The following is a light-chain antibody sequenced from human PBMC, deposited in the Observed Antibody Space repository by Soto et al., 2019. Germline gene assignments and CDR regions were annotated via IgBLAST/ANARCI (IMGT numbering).Light chain of an antibody. V-gene: IGLV2-8*01. CDR3: NSYAGSITYV. CDR2: EVS. CDR1: SSDVGGYNY. Sequence: QSALTQPPSASGSPGQSVTISCTGTSSDVGGYNYVSWYQQHPGKAPKLMIYEVSKRPSGVPDRFSGSKSGNTASLTVSGLQAEDEADYYCNSYAGSITYVFGTGTKLTVL. J-gene: IGLJ1*01.